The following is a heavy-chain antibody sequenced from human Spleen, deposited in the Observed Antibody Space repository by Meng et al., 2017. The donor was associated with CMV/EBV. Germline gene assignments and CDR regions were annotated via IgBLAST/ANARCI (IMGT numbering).Heavy chain of an antibody. V-gene: IGHV5-51*01. Sequence: GYNFAAYGNAWVREMSGKGLVWMRMIDPGDSDTRYNQSFQGQVTISADKSMSTAYLHWSSLKASDTAIYYCARHAVFYYGSESHFDPWGQGTLVTVSS. D-gene: IGHD3-10*01. CDR2: IDPGDSDT. CDR1: GYNFAAYG. CDR3: ARHAVFYYGSESHFDP. J-gene: IGHJ5*02.